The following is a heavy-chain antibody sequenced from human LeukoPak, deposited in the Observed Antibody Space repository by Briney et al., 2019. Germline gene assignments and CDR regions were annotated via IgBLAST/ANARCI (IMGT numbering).Heavy chain of an antibody. Sequence: GGSLGLSCAASGFTFSSHWMHWVRQAPGKGLVWVSRVNGDGRTTIYADSVKGRFTISRDNAKNTLYLQMNSLRAEDTAVYYCARRMALGDYFDYWGQGTLVTVSS. D-gene: IGHD3-16*01. V-gene: IGHV3-74*01. J-gene: IGHJ4*02. CDR3: ARRMALGDYFDY. CDR2: VNGDGRTT. CDR1: GFTFSSHW.